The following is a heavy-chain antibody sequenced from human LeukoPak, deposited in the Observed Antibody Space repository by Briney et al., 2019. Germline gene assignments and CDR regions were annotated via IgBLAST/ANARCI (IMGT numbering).Heavy chain of an antibody. J-gene: IGHJ4*02. CDR1: GYNFNNHW. CDR3: ARAGYSNRWDGVDY. Sequence: GESLKISCEGSGYNFNNHWIGWVRQKPGKGLEWMGLIYPGDSDTKYSPSFEGHVTMSVDKSIGAAYLEWSSLNVSDAAMYYCARAGYSNRWDGVDYWGQGTLVTVSS. D-gene: IGHD2/OR15-2a*01. V-gene: IGHV5-51*01. CDR2: IYPGDSDT.